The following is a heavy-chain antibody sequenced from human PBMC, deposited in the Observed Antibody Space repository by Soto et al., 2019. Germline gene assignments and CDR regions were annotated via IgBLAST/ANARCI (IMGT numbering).Heavy chain of an antibody. CDR3: ARVGDFWSGSDY. CDR2: MNANSGNT. V-gene: IGHV1-8*02. Sequence: ASVKVSCKASGYTFTSYGISWVRQAPGQGLEWMGWMNANSGNTDYAQKFQGRVTMTRNTSISTAYMELSSLRSEDTAVYYCARVGDFWSGSDYWGQGTLVTVSS. CDR1: GYTFTSYG. D-gene: IGHD3-3*01. J-gene: IGHJ4*02.